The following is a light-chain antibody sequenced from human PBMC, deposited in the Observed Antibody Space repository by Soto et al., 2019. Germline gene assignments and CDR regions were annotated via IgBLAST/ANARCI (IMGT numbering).Light chain of an antibody. V-gene: IGKV1-39*01. CDR2: AAS. J-gene: IGKJ5*01. CDR1: QSSSSY. Sequence: DIQMTQSASSLSASVGYRCTITCGASQSSSSYLNWYQQKPVKAPKPLIYAASSLQSGVPSRFSGSGSGTDFTLTISSLQPEDFATYYCQQSYSNSITFGQGTRLEIK. CDR3: QQSYSNSIT.